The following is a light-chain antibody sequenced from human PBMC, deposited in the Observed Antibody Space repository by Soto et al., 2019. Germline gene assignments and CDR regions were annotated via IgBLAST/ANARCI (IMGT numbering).Light chain of an antibody. CDR2: DVT. J-gene: IGLJ1*01. CDR1: SSDVGGCNF. CDR3: SSYTSISTYV. V-gene: IGLV2-14*01. Sequence: QSLLTQPASVSGSPGQSITISCTGTSSDVGGCNFVSWYQQHPDKAPKLMIYDVTNRPSGVSNRFSGSKSGNTASLTISGLQAEDEADYYRSSYTSISTYVFGTGTKVTVL.